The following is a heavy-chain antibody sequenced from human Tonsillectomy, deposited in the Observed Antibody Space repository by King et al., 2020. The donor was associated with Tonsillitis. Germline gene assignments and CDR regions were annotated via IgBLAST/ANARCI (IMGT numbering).Heavy chain of an antibody. CDR1: GFTVSSNY. V-gene: IGHV3-53*01. CDR2: MYSGGNT. D-gene: IGHD5-18*01. Sequence: VQLVESGGGLIQPGGSLRLSCAASGFTVSSNYMSWVRQAPGKGLEWVSVMYSGGNTYYADSVKGRFTISRDNSKNTRYLQMNSLRAEDTAVYYCARELDTAMADYWGQGTLVTVSS. CDR3: ARELDTAMADY. J-gene: IGHJ4*02.